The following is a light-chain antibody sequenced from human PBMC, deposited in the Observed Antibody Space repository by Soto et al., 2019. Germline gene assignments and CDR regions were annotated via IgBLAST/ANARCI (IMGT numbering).Light chain of an antibody. CDR1: QSISSY. Sequence: DIQMTQSSSAPSESVGDSLTITCRASQSISSYLNWYQQKPGKAPKLLIYATSSLQSGVPSRFSGSGSGTDFTLTISSLQPEEFATYYCQQSITTPLTFGGGNKVDIK. CDR3: QQSITTPLT. V-gene: IGKV1-39*01. J-gene: IGKJ4*01. CDR2: ATS.